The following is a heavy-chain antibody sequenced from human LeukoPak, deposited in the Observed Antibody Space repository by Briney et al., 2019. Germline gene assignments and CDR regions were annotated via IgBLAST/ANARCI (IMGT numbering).Heavy chain of an antibody. D-gene: IGHD3-10*01. J-gene: IGHJ4*02. Sequence: GESLKISCKGSGYSFTSYWISWVRQMPGKGLEWMGRIDPRDSYTKYSPSFQGHVSISADKSISTAYLQWSSLKASDTATYYCARQHGSGSYYSRAIDYWGQGTLVTVSS. CDR3: ARQHGSGSYYSRAIDY. V-gene: IGHV5-10-1*01. CDR2: IDPRDSYT. CDR1: GYSFTSYW.